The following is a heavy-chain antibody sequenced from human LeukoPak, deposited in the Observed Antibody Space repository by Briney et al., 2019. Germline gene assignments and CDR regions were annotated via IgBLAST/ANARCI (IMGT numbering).Heavy chain of an antibody. D-gene: IGHD3-22*01. CDR1: GGPFSGYH. CDR3: ARGVRSGYYSS. V-gene: IGHV4-34*01. Sequence: PSETLSLTCAVYGGPFSGYHWSWIRQPPGKGLEWIGEINHSGSTHYNPPLKSRVTISVDTSKNHLSLKLSSVTAADTAGDYCARGVRSGYYSSWGQGTLVTVSS. J-gene: IGHJ5*02. CDR2: INHSGST.